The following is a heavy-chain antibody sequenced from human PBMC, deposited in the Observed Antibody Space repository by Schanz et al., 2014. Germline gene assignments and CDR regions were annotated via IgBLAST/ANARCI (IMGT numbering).Heavy chain of an antibody. D-gene: IGHD6-6*01. CDR1: GFTFSNFG. Sequence: VQLVESGGGLVQPGRSLRLSCAASGFTFSNFGLHWVRQAPGKGLNWVAVISSDGTNKYYADSVQGRFTLSKDFSKDTLYLQLISLRPEDTAVYSCARLATSKSRLGDAVDIWGQGTMVTVSS. CDR2: ISSDGTNK. CDR3: ARLATSKSRLGDAVDI. J-gene: IGHJ3*02. V-gene: IGHV3-30*03.